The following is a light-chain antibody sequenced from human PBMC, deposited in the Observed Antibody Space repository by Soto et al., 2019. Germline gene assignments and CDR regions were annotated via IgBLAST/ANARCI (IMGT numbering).Light chain of an antibody. Sequence: DIQMTQSPSTLSASVGDRVTITCRASQSISTWLAWYQQKPGKAPNLLIYHASSLESGVPSRFRGSGSGAEFTLTISSLQPDDFATYYCQQYVTFSGTFGQGTKVEIK. CDR3: QQYVTFSGT. CDR1: QSISTW. CDR2: HAS. J-gene: IGKJ1*01. V-gene: IGKV1-5*01.